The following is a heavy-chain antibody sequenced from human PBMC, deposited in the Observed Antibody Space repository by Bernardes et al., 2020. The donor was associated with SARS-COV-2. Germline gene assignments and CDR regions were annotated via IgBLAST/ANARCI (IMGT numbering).Heavy chain of an antibody. CDR3: AKDATMSRGHFDY. D-gene: IGHD3-10*02. CDR2: IAVTGDGT. CDR1: GFTFSNYA. J-gene: IGHJ4*02. V-gene: IGHV3-23*01. Sequence: LRFLCAASGFTFSNYAMNWVRQAPGKRLEWVSIIAVTGDGTYYADSVKGRFTISRDNSKNTLYLQMNSLRGEDTAVYYCAKDATMSRGHFDYWGQGTLVTGSS.